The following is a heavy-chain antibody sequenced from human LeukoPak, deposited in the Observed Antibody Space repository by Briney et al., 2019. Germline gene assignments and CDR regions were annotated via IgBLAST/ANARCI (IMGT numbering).Heavy chain of an antibody. V-gene: IGHV3-7*01. J-gene: IGHJ4*02. CDR3: ARDLRSPPY. Sequence: GGSLRLSCAASGFTFSSYWTSWVRQAPGKGLEWVANIKQDGSEKYYVDSVKGRFTISRDNAKNSLYLQMNSLRAEDTAVYYCARDLRSPPYWGQGTLVTVSS. D-gene: IGHD3-10*01. CDR2: IKQDGSEK. CDR1: GFTFSSYW.